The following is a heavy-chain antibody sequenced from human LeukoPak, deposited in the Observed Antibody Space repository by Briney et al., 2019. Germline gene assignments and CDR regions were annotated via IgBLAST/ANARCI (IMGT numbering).Heavy chain of an antibody. J-gene: IGHJ4*02. CDR3: ARVSVAGTGPDY. CDR2: FSYNVHS. V-gene: IGHV4-61*01. Sequence: SSETLSLTCTVSGGSVSSSNYYWSWIRQPPGKGLERVGFFSYNVHSDYNPSLKSRVTISVDTSKNQFSLRLSSVTAADTAIYYCARVSVAGTGPDYWGQGTLVTVSS. CDR1: GGSVSSSNYY. D-gene: IGHD6-13*01.